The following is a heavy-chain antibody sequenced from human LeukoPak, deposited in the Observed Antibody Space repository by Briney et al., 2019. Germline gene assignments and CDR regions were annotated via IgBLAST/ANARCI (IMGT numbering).Heavy chain of an antibody. CDR1: GGTFSSYA. J-gene: IGHJ5*02. Sequence: GASVKVSCKASGGTFSSYAISWVRQAPGQGLEWMGGIIPIFGTANYAQKFQGRVTITADEFTSTAYMELSSLKSEDTAVYYCAVWKVVPAAMGIFDRWGQGTLVTVSS. CDR2: IIPIFGTA. D-gene: IGHD2-2*01. V-gene: IGHV1-69*13. CDR3: AVWKVVPAAMGIFDR.